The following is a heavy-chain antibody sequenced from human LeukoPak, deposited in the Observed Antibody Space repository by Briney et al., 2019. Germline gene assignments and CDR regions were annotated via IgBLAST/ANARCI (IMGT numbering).Heavy chain of an antibody. CDR1: GGTFSSYA. Sequence: GAPVKVSCKASGGTFSSYAISWVRQAPGQGLEWMGGIIPIFGTANYAQKFQGRVTITADESTSTAYMELSSLRSEDTAVYYCARSPQYCTDGVCLPSNWFDPWGQGTLVTVSS. J-gene: IGHJ5*02. CDR2: IIPIFGTA. V-gene: IGHV1-69*13. D-gene: IGHD2-8*01. CDR3: ARSPQYCTDGVCLPSNWFDP.